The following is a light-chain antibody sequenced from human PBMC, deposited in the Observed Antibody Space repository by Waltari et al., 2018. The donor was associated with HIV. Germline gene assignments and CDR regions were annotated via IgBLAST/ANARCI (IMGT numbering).Light chain of an antibody. J-gene: IGKJ3*01. CDR1: QDINNY. CDR3: QHYDFLPFS. V-gene: IGKV1-33*01. Sequence: DIQMTQSPSSLSASVGDRVTITCQASQDINNYLNWYQQKPGAAPKLLIYAVANLEAGGPSRFRGSGSGSTFSLTINNLQLEDAATYFCQHYDFLPFSFGPGTRV. CDR2: AVA.